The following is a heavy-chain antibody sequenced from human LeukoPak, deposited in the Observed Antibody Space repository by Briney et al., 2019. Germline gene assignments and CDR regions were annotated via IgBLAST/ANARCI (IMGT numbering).Heavy chain of an antibody. J-gene: IGHJ4*02. CDR1: GGTFSSYA. CDR2: IIPIFGTA. V-gene: IGHV1-69*13. Sequence: SVKVSCKASGGTFSSYAISWVRQAPGQGLEWMGGIIPIFGTANYAQRFQGRVTITADESTSTAYMELSSLRSEDTAVYYCARDARTLTYYYDSSGYYEYYFDYWGQGTLVTVSS. CDR3: ARDARTLTYYYDSSGYYEYYFDY. D-gene: IGHD3-22*01.